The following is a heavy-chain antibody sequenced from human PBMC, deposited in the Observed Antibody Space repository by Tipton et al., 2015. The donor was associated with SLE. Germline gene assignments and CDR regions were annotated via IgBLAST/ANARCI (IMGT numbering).Heavy chain of an antibody. CDR1: GGSFSGYY. CDR3: ARDPRLNWDYGTYFDY. D-gene: IGHD7-27*01. CDR2: IYRSGST. Sequence: TLSLTCAVYGGSFSGYYWSWIRQPPGKGLEWIGSIYRSGSTYYNPSLKSRVTISVDTSKNQFSLKLSSATAADTAVYYCARDPRLNWDYGTYFDYWGQGTLVTVSS. J-gene: IGHJ4*02. V-gene: IGHV4-34*01.